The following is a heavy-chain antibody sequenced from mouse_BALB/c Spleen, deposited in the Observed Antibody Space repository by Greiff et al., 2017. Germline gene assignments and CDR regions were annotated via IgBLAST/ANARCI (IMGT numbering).Heavy chain of an antibody. V-gene: IGHV5-6-4*01. CDR3: TRDSHYYGSSYWYFDV. CDR1: GFTFSSYT. Sequence: EVKLVESGGGLVKPGGSLKLSCAASGFTFSSYTMSWVRQTPEKRLEWVATISSGGSYTYYPDSVKGRFTISRDNAKNTLYQQMSSLKSEDTAMYYCTRDSHYYGSSYWYFDVWGAGTTVTVSS. CDR2: ISSGGSYT. J-gene: IGHJ1*01. D-gene: IGHD1-1*01.